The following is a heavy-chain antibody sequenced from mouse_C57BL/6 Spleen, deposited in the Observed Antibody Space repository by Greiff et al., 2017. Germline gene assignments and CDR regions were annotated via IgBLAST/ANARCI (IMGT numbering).Heavy chain of an antibody. CDR1: GYTFTSYW. J-gene: IGHJ1*03. V-gene: IGHV1-53*01. CDR3: ARGGSNYLYWYFDV. Sequence: QVQLQQPGTELVKPGASVKLSCKASGYTFTSYWMHWVKQRPGQGLEWIGNINPSNGGTNYNEKLKSKATLTVDKSSSTAYMQLSSLTSEDSAVYYCARGGSNYLYWYFDVWGTGTTVTVSS. D-gene: IGHD2-5*01. CDR2: INPSNGGT.